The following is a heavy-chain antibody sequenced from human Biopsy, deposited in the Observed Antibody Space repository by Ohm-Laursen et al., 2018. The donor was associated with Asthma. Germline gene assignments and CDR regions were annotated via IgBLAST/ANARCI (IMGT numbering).Heavy chain of an antibody. CDR2: ISYDGSNN. CDR1: GFTFSSYG. Sequence: RSLRLSCAASGFTFSSYGMHWVRQAPGKGLEWVAVISYDGSNNYYADSVKGRFTISRDNSKNTLYLQMNSLRAEDTAVYYCAKDTEGRYDFWSGLSYNYYGMDVWGQGTTVTVSS. D-gene: IGHD3-3*01. V-gene: IGHV3-30*18. J-gene: IGHJ6*02. CDR3: AKDTEGRYDFWSGLSYNYYGMDV.